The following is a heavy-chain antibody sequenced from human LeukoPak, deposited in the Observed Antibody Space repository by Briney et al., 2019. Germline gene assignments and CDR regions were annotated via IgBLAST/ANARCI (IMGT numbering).Heavy chain of an antibody. CDR2: ISSNGGST. Sequence: GGSLRLSCSASGFTFSSYAMHWVRQAPGKGLEYVSAISSNGGSTYYADSVKGRFTISRDSSKNTLYLQMSSLRAEDTAVYYCVRDSTATGSPNAFDIWGQGTMVTVSS. J-gene: IGHJ3*02. V-gene: IGHV3-64D*06. CDR1: GFTFSSYA. CDR3: VRDSTATGSPNAFDI. D-gene: IGHD6-13*01.